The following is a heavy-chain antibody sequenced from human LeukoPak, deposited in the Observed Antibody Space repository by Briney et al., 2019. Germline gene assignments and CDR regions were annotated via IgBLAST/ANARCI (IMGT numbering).Heavy chain of an antibody. CDR2: IHQSGGS. V-gene: IGHV4-39*01. Sequence: PSETLSLTCGVSGDSISSSPYSWAWIRQPPGKGLAWIGTIHQSGGSYYDPSLQSRLSMSVHTSKNQFSLRLTSVTAADTAVYYCARHSWGGNKDFDLWGRGTLVAVSS. CDR1: GDSISSSPYS. CDR3: ARHSWGGNKDFDL. D-gene: IGHD4-23*01. J-gene: IGHJ2*01.